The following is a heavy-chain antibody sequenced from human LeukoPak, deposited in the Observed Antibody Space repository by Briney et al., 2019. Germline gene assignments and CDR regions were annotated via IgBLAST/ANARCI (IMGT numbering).Heavy chain of an antibody. D-gene: IGHD2-2*01. CDR3: ARVKARDCSSTSCYQYYYYYMDV. CDR2: IIPIFGTA. J-gene: IGHJ6*03. Sequence: GASVKVSCKASGDTFSSYAISWVRQAPGQGLEWMGGIIPIFGTANYAQKFQGRVTITADESTSTAYMELSSLRSEDTAVYYCARVKARDCSSTSCYQYYYYYMDVWGKGTTVTVSS. CDR1: GDTFSSYA. V-gene: IGHV1-69*01.